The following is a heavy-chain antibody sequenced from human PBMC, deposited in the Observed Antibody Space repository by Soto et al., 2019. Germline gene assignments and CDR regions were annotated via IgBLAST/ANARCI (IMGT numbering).Heavy chain of an antibody. V-gene: IGHV1-69*13. CDR3: ARDETPYPTRGYSYGLEVY. CDR1: GGSFSSYA. Sequence: SVKVSCKASGGSFSSYAISWVRQAPGQGLEWMGGIIPIFSTANYARKSLVRVTITADESTSPAYMELINLRSEDTAVYYCARDETPYPTRGYSYGLEVYWGQGTLVTVSS. D-gene: IGHD5-18*01. CDR2: IIPIFSTA. J-gene: IGHJ4*01.